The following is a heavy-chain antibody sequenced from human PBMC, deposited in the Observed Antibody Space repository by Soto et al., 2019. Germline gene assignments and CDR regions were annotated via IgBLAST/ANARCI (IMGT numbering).Heavy chain of an antibody. Sequence: GGSLRLSCAASGFTFSSYATSWVRQAPGMGLEWVSVIYTGGSTYYADSVKGRFTISRDNSKNTLYLQMNSLRDADTAVYYCARDGSTGWRTYGMDVWGQGTTVTVSS. CDR1: GFTFSSYA. CDR3: ARDGSTGWRTYGMDV. CDR2: IYTGGST. V-gene: IGHV3-53*01. J-gene: IGHJ6*02. D-gene: IGHD2-8*02.